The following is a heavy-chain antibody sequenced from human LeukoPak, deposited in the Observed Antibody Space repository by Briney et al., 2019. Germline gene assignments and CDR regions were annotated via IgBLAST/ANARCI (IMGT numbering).Heavy chain of an antibody. CDR1: GFTFSDYY. D-gene: IGHD4-11*01. CDR2: ISSTGGYT. Sequence: GESLKISCAASGFTFSDYYMSWIRQAPGKGLEWISYISSTGGYTNYADSVKGRFTISRDNAKNSLYLQMNSLRAEDTAVYYCARGYRAPDYWGQGTLVTVSS. V-gene: IGHV3-11*06. J-gene: IGHJ4*02. CDR3: ARGYRAPDY.